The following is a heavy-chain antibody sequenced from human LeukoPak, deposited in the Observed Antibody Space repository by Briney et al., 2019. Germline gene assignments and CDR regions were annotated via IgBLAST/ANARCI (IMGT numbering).Heavy chain of an antibody. CDR3: ARVDYYGSGSPLKMDV. V-gene: IGHV3-48*04. CDR2: ISSSSSSI. D-gene: IGHD3-10*01. Sequence: PGGSLRLSCAASGFTFSSYSMNWVRQAPGKGLEWVSYISSSSSSIYYADSVKGRFTISRDNAKNSLFLQMNSLRAEDTAVYYCARVDYYGSGSPLKMDVWGQGTTVTVSS. J-gene: IGHJ6*02. CDR1: GFTFSSYS.